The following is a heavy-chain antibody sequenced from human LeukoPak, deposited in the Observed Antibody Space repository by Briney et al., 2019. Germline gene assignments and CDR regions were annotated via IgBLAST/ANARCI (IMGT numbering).Heavy chain of an antibody. V-gene: IGHV1-3*01. Sequence: ASVKVSCKASGYTFTSYAMHWVRQAPGQRLEWMGWINAGNGNTKYSQKFQGRVTITRDTSASTAYMELSSLRSEDTAVYYCARDGDGYNSAFDYWGQGTLVTVSS. CDR1: GYTFTSYA. CDR3: ARDGDGYNSAFDY. D-gene: IGHD5-24*01. CDR2: INAGNGNT. J-gene: IGHJ4*02.